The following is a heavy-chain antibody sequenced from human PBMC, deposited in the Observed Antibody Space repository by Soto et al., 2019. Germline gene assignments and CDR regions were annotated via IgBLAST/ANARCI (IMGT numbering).Heavy chain of an antibody. Sequence: SCKASGYTFTSYGISWVRQAPGQGLEWMGWISAYNGNTNYAQKLQGRVTMTTDTSTSTAYMELRSLRSDDTAVYYCARDGEFLEWLLIDYWGQGTLVTVSS. CDR2: ISAYNGNT. V-gene: IGHV1-18*01. CDR1: GYTFTSYG. D-gene: IGHD3-3*01. J-gene: IGHJ4*02. CDR3: ARDGEFLEWLLIDY.